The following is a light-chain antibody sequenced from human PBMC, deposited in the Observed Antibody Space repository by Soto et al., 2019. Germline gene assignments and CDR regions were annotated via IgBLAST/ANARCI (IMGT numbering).Light chain of an antibody. CDR1: QSISSY. CDR2: AAS. CDR3: QQSYSTPRT. V-gene: IGKV1-39*01. J-gene: IGKJ1*01. Sequence: DIQMTQSPSSLSASVGDRVTITCRASQSISSYLNWYQQKPGKAPKLLIYAASSLQSGVPSRFSGSGSGTDFPLTINNLQPEDFATYYCQQSYSTPRTFGQGTKVEIK.